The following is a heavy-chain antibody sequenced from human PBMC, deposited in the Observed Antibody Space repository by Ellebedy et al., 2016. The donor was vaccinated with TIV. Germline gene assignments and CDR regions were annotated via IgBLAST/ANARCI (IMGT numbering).Heavy chain of an antibody. Sequence: GESLKISXAASGFISSNYAMHWVRQVPGRGLEWVSSIGLLRDTYYADSVKGRFSVSRDSVKNSLDLQMNNLGAGDTAVYYCAGGGSNRGLYASLDPWGQGTLVTVSS. CDR1: GFISSNYA. CDR2: IGLLRDT. CDR3: AGGGSNRGLYASLDP. V-gene: IGHV3-13*01. J-gene: IGHJ5*02. D-gene: IGHD2-8*01.